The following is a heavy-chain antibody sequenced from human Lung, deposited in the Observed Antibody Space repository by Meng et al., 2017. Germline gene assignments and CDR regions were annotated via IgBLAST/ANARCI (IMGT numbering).Heavy chain of an antibody. CDR1: GGSITSSTW. D-gene: IGHD1-26*01. V-gene: IGHV4-4*02. Sequence: RLAAGPGLVKTSGTLSLTCAVSGGSITSSTWWSWVRQTPGKGLEWFGGIFHSGSTNYNPPLESRVTISVDKSKNQFSLKVYSVTAADTATYYCARFDISSSGRGDYWGQGILVTVSS. CDR3: ARFDISSSGRGDY. J-gene: IGHJ4*02. CDR2: IFHSGST.